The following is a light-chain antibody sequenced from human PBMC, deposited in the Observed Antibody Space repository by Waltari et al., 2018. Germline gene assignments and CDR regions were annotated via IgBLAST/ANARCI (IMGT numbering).Light chain of an antibody. Sequence: QTVVTQEPSFSVSPGGTVTLTCGLISGSVSTNFYPTWYQQTPGQAPRTLIYSTNTRSSGGPDRFSGSILGNKAALTITGAQADDESDYYCVLYMGSGISVFGGGTKLTVL. CDR3: VLYMGSGISV. CDR2: STN. V-gene: IGLV8-61*01. CDR1: SGSVSTNFY. J-gene: IGLJ3*02.